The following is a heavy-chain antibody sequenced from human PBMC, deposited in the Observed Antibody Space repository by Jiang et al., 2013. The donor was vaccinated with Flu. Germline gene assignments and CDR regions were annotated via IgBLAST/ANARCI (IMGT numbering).Heavy chain of an antibody. CDR2: INHSGST. CDR3: ARGRGEWELLRYYYYGMDV. Sequence: ETLSLTCAVYGGSFSGYYWSWIRQPPGKGLEWIGEINHSGSTNYNPSLKSRVTISVDTSKNQFSLKLSSVTAADTAVYYCARGRGEWELLRYYYYGMDVWGQGTTVTVSS. D-gene: IGHD1-26*01. J-gene: IGHJ6*02. CDR1: GGSFSGYY. V-gene: IGHV4-34*01.